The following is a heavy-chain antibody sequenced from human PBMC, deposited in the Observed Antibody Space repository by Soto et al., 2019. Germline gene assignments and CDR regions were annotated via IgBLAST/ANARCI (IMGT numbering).Heavy chain of an antibody. CDR2: IIPIFGTA. V-gene: IGHV1-69*12. Sequence: QVQLVQSGAEVKKPGSSVKVSCKASGGTFSSYAITWVRQAPGHGLEWMGGIIPIFGTADYAQKFQGRVTITADESTSTAYMELSSLRSEDTAVYYCASSLQFHYYSGMDVWGQGTTVTVSS. D-gene: IGHD1-1*01. CDR3: ASSLQFHYYSGMDV. J-gene: IGHJ6*02. CDR1: GGTFSSYA.